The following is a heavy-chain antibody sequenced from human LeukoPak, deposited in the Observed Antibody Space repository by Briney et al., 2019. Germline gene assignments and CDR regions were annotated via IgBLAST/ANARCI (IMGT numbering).Heavy chain of an antibody. CDR2: IYSGGST. V-gene: IGHV3-66*02. Sequence: PGGSLRLSCAASGFTYNYYSMNWVRQAPGKGLEWVSVIYSGGSTYYADSVKGRFTISRDNSKNTLYLQMNSLRAEDTAVYYCARVAVAADYWGQGTLVTVSS. D-gene: IGHD6-19*01. CDR1: GFTYNYYS. J-gene: IGHJ4*02. CDR3: ARVAVAADY.